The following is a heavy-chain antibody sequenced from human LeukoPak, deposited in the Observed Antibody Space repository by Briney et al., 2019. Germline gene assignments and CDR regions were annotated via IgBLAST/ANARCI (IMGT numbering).Heavy chain of an antibody. D-gene: IGHD6-6*01. CDR2: VHTSGTF. V-gene: IGHV4-61*02. Sequence: PSETLSLTCTVSGASIRSGNYYWNWIRQSADKGLWWVVRVHTSGTFRWNRSLKSRLTISIDTSNNQVSLKLTSVTAADTAVYYCARSSRDAFDIWGQGTMVTVS. CDR1: GASIRSGNYY. CDR3: ARSSRDAFDI. J-gene: IGHJ3*02.